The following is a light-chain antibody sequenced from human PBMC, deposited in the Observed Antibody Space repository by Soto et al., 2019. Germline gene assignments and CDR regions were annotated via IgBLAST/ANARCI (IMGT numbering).Light chain of an antibody. V-gene: IGLV2-14*01. CDR3: TSKSPTLAYV. CDR1: NRDIGTNDY. Sequence: QSALTQPASVSGSPGQSITISCTGTNRDIGTNDYISWYQHHPGKAPKVIIHEVTNRPSGISSRFSGSKSGNTASLTISGLQTEDEADYYCTSKSPTLAYVSGTGTKVTVL. J-gene: IGLJ1*01. CDR2: EVT.